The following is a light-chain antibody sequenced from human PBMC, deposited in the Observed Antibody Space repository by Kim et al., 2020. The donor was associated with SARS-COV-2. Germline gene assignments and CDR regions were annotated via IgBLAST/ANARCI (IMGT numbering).Light chain of an antibody. V-gene: IGKV3-11*01. CDR1: QSVKTY. CDR3: QQRGNWPT. J-gene: IGKJ5*01. CDR2: DAS. Sequence: SLSPGESATLSCSASQSVKTYLAWYQHNPGQSPRLLIHDASNRATGVPPRFSGAGSGTDFTLTISSLEPEDFAVYYCQQRGNWPTFGQGTRLEIK.